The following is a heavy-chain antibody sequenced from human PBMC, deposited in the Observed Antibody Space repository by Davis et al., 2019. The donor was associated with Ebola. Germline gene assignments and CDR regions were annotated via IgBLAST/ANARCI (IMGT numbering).Heavy chain of an antibody. J-gene: IGHJ6*03. V-gene: IGHV4-39*07. CDR3: ARGAPLQLWRYSYYYMDV. CDR1: GDSLSSSTNY. Sequence: PGGSLRLSCIVSGDSLSSSTNYWGWIRQPPGKGLEWIADIYRTGGTYDNPSLKSRVSISVDTSKNEFSIKFNSVTAADTAVYYCARGAPLQLWRYSYYYMDVWGIGATVTVSS. CDR2: IYRTGGT. D-gene: IGHD5-18*01.